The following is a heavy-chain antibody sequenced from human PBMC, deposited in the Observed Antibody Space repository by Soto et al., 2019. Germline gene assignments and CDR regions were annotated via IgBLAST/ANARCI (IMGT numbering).Heavy chain of an antibody. CDR1: GYTFTSYD. Sequence: QVQLVQSGAEVKKPGASVKVSCKASGYTFTSYDINWVRHATGQGLEWMGWMYSNIGNTGYAQKFQGRVTMTRNTSISPAYMELSSLGSEDTAVYYCARASIVLMNYWGQGTLVTVSS. D-gene: IGHD2-8*01. V-gene: IGHV1-8*01. J-gene: IGHJ4*02. CDR3: ARASIVLMNY. CDR2: MYSNIGNT.